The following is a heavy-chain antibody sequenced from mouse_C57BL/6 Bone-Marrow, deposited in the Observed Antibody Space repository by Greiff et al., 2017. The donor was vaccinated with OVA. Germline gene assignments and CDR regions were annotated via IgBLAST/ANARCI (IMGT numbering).Heavy chain of an antibody. V-gene: IGHV1-82*01. CDR3: ASGGSSPYAMDY. Sequence: VQLQESGPELVKPGASVKISCKASGYAFSSSWMNWVKQRPGKGLEWIGRIYPGDGDTNYNGKFKGKATLTADKSSSTAYMQLSSLTSEDSAVYFCASGGSSPYAMDYWGQGTSVTVSS. J-gene: IGHJ4*01. CDR1: GYAFSSSW. D-gene: IGHD1-1*01. CDR2: IYPGDGDT.